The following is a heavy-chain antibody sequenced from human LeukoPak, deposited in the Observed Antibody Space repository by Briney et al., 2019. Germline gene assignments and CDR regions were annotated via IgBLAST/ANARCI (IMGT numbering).Heavy chain of an antibody. CDR2: ISSSSSYT. J-gene: IGHJ4*02. D-gene: IGHD3-22*01. CDR3: ARAFYYDSSGPPLDY. CDR1: GFTFSDCY. Sequence: GGSLRLSCAASGFTFSDCYMSWIRQAPGKGLEWVSYISSSSSYTNYADSVKGRFTISRDNAKNSLYLQMNSLRAEDTAVYYCARAFYYDSSGPPLDYWGQGTLVTVSS. V-gene: IGHV3-11*05.